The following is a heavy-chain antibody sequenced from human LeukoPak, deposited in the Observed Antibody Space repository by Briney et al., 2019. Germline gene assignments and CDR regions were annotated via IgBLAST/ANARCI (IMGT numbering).Heavy chain of an antibody. D-gene: IGHD1-26*01. CDR2: ISGAGGST. CDR3: ASFRGVGGAFEY. CDR1: GFTFSSFA. V-gene: IGHV3-23*01. Sequence: GGSLRLSCAASGFTFSSFAMAWVRQAPGKGLEWVSLISGAGGSTYYPDSVKGRFTISRDNSKNTLYLQMNSLRAEDTAVYYCASFRGVGGAFEYWGQGTLVTVSS. J-gene: IGHJ4*02.